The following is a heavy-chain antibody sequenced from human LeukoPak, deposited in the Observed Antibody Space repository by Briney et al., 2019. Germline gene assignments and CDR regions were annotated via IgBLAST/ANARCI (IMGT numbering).Heavy chain of an antibody. Sequence: PSETLSLTCTLSGGSFSSYYWSWIRQPPGKGLEWIGEINHSGSTNYNPSLKSRVTISVDTSKNQFSLKLSSVTAADTAVYYCAGFGRYFDWFADYWGQGTLVTVSS. J-gene: IGHJ4*02. V-gene: IGHV4-34*01. CDR1: GGSFSSYY. CDR2: INHSGST. D-gene: IGHD3-9*01. CDR3: AGFGRYFDWFADY.